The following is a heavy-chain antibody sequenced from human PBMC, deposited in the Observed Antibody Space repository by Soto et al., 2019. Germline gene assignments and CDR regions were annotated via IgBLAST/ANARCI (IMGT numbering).Heavy chain of an antibody. CDR2: INIFNGNT. J-gene: IGHJ6*02. CDR1: GYTFSSYS. Sequence: QVQLVQSGAEVKKPGASVKVSCKASGYTFSSYSITWVRKAPGQGLEWMGWINIFNGNTNYAQKIQGRATMTTDSSTSTVYMDLRSLRSDDTAVYYCARTGRGYSRGYGDLRYGLDVWGQGTSVTVSS. V-gene: IGHV1-18*01. D-gene: IGHD3-22*01. CDR3: ARTGRGYSRGYGDLRYGLDV.